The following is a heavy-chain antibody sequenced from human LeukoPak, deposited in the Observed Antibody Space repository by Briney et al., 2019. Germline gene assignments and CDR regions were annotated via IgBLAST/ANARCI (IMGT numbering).Heavy chain of an antibody. D-gene: IGHD6-19*01. CDR3: ARHSQWLGDAFDI. CDR2: IYYSGST. J-gene: IGHJ3*02. CDR1: DGSISSYY. Sequence: PSETLSLTCTVSDGSISSYYWSWIRQPPGKGLEWIGYIYYSGSTNYNPSLKSRVTISVDTSKNQFSLKLSSVTAADTAVYYCARHSQWLGDAFDIWGQGTMVTVSS. V-gene: IGHV4-59*08.